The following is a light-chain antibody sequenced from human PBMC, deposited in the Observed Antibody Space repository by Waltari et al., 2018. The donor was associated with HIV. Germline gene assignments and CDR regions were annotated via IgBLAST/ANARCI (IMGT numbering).Light chain of an antibody. CDR2: SNK. CDR3: AAWDGSLSGYV. V-gene: IGLV1-44*01. J-gene: IGLJ1*01. CDR1: SSTIGSNT. Sequence: QSVLTQPPSASGTPGQRVTISCSGSSSTIGSNTLNWYQQLLGTAPKLLIFSNKQRPAGVPDRFSGSKSGTSASLAISGLQSEDEARYYCAAWDGSLSGYVFGTGTTVTVL.